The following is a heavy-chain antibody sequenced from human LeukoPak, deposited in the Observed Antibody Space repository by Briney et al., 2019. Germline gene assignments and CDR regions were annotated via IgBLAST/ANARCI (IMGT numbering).Heavy chain of an antibody. CDR3: ARDQGSGYDRDYYYYGMDV. J-gene: IGHJ6*04. CDR2: IKQDGSEK. Sequence: GGSLTLSRAASGFTFHSYRMSWVPQAPGKGLEWVANIKQDGSEKYYVDSVKGRFTISRDNAKNSLYLQMNSLRAEDTAVYYCARDQGSGYDRDYYYYGMDVWGKGTTVTVSS. V-gene: IGHV3-7*03. D-gene: IGHD5-12*01. CDR1: GFTFHSYR.